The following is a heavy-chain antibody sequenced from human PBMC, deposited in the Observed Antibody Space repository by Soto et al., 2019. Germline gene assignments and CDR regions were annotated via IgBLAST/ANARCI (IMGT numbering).Heavy chain of an antibody. CDR2: FDPEDGET. J-gene: IGHJ4*02. V-gene: IGHV1-24*01. D-gene: IGHD3-9*01. CDR3: ATAPTGLRYFDWLPTHFDY. CDR1: GYTLTELS. Sequence: ASVKVSCKVSGYTLTELSMHWVRQAPGKGLEWMGGFDPEDGETIYAQKFQGRVTMTEDTSTATAYMELSSLRSEDTAVYYCATAPTGLRYFDWLPTHFDYWGQGTLVTVSS.